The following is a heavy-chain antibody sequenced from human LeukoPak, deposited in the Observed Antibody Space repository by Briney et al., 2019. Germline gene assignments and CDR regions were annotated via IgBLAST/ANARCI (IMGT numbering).Heavy chain of an antibody. CDR1: GFTFSTYS. D-gene: IGHD2-21*01. V-gene: IGHV3-7*01. J-gene: IGHJ4*02. CDR3: ARDLPLVSLDY. Sequence: GGSLRLSCAASGFTFSTYSMSWVRQAPGKGLEWVANINQDGNEEYYVDSVKGRFTISRDNAKNSLYLQMNSLRAEDTAVYYCARDLPLVSLDYWGQGTLVTVSS. CDR2: INQDGNEE.